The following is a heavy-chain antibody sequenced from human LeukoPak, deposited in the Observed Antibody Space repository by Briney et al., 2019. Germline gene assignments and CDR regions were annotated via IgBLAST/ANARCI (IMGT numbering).Heavy chain of an antibody. Sequence: SVKVSCKASGVTFSTYAISWVRQAPGQGLEWMGRIIPIFGTANYAQKFQRRVTITTDESTSTAYRELSSLRSEDTAVYYFASGPIVVTTMVRNFQHWGQGTLVTVSS. V-gene: IGHV1-69*05. CDR3: ASGPIVVTTMVRNFQH. J-gene: IGHJ1*01. D-gene: IGHD3-22*01. CDR2: IIPIFGTA. CDR1: GVTFSTYA.